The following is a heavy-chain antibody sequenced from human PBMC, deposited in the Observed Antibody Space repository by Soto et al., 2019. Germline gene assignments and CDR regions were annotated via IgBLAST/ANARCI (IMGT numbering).Heavy chain of an antibody. J-gene: IGHJ4*02. Sequence: ASVKVSCKASGYAFTTYQIHWVRQGPGQGLEWMGVINPNGGSTTYARSFQGRVAMTRDTSTATVYLELRSLISEDTAVYYCGREVLNSYGRGRAFDYWGQGTLVTVSS. CDR1: GYAFTTYQ. V-gene: IGHV1-46*01. CDR2: INPNGGST. D-gene: IGHD3-10*02. CDR3: GREVLNSYGRGRAFDY.